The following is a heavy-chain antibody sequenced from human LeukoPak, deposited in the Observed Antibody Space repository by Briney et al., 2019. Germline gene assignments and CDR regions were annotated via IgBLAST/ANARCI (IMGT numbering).Heavy chain of an antibody. CDR3: AKSYDTSTSPDH. D-gene: IGHD3-3*01. CDR1: GFLFHVYT. Sequence: GGSLRLSCRTSGFLFHVYTMTWVRQTPGKGLEWISSISHSDDSTYYADSVKGRFTISRDNSKDTVYLQMNSLRVDDTALYHCAKSYDTSTSPDHWGQGILVSVSS. V-gene: IGHV3-23*01. J-gene: IGHJ5*02. CDR2: ISHSDDST.